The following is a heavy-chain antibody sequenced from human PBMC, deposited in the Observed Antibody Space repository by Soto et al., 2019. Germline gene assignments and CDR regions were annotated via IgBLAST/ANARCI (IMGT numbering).Heavy chain of an antibody. Sequence: SETLSLTCSVSGGSVSSYWWSWIRQPPGKGLEWIGYIYYTGSTNYSPSLKGRVTISLDASKSQFSLKLTSVTAADTAVYYCARGPGASDYYFDYWVPGTLVTVS. D-gene: IGHD3-10*01. CDR1: GGSVSSYW. V-gene: IGHV4-59*02. CDR2: IYYTGST. CDR3: ARGPGASDYYFDY. J-gene: IGHJ4*02.